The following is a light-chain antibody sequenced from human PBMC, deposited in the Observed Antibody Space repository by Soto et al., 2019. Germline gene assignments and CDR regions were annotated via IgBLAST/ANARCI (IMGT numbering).Light chain of an antibody. Sequence: DIQMTQSPSTLSASVGDRVTITCRASQSISSWLAWYQQKPGKAPKLLIYDASSLESGVPSRFSGSGSGTEFTLYISSLQPYDFATYYCQQYNSYPYTFGQGTKLEIK. CDR1: QSISSW. V-gene: IGKV1-5*01. CDR3: QQYNSYPYT. J-gene: IGKJ2*01. CDR2: DAS.